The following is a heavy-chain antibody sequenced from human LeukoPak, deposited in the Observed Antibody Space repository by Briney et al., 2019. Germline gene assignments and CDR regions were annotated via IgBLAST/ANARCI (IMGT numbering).Heavy chain of an antibody. V-gene: IGHV1-2*02. CDR1: GYTFTDHY. D-gene: IGHD5-18*01. CDR2: INPNGGGT. J-gene: IGHJ4*02. Sequence: GASVKVSCKASGYTFTDHYLHWLRQAPGQGLEYLGWINPNGGGTNFPQKFQGRVTLTIDTSVNTGYMEITKLTSDDTAVYYCAREGSAMALVLFDYWGQGTLVTVSS. CDR3: AREGSAMALVLFDY.